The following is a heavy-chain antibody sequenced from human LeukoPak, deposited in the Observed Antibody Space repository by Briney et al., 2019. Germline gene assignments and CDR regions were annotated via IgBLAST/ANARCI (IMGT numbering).Heavy chain of an antibody. CDR2: IYSGGTT. J-gene: IGHJ4*02. Sequence: GGSLRLSCAASGFTVSSNYMNWVRQAPGKGLEWVSIIYSGGTTYYADAVKGRFTISRDNSKNTLFLQMNSLRAEDTAVYYCARGHWFANLDYWGQGTLVTVSS. V-gene: IGHV3-53*01. CDR1: GFTVSSNY. CDR3: ARGHWFANLDY. D-gene: IGHD3-9*01.